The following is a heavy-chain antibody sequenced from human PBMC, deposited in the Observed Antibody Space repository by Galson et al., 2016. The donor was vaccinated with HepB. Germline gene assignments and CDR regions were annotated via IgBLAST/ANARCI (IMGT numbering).Heavy chain of an antibody. CDR1: GFTFSSYA. J-gene: IGHJ4*02. CDR2: IFSSGGYI. D-gene: IGHD5/OR15-5a*01. CDR3: ARRGLLHLALDY. V-gene: IGHV3-21*01. Sequence: SLRLSCAASGFTFSSYAMSWVRQAPGKGLEWVASIFSSGGYIDYADSVKGRFTVSRDNAKNSLYLQMNSLRAEDTAVYYCARRGLLHLALDYWGQGALVTVSS.